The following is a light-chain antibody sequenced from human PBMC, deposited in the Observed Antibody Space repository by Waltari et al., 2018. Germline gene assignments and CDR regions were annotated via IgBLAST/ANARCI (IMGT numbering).Light chain of an antibody. CDR3: QQRSNWPPLFT. V-gene: IGKV3-11*01. CDR2: DAS. CDR1: QSVSSY. Sequence: EIVLTQSPATLSLSPGERATLPCRASQSVSSYLAWYQQKPGQAPRLLIYDASNRATGIPGRFSGSGSGTDFTLTISSLEPEDFAVYYCQQRSNWPPLFTFGPGTKVDIK. J-gene: IGKJ3*01.